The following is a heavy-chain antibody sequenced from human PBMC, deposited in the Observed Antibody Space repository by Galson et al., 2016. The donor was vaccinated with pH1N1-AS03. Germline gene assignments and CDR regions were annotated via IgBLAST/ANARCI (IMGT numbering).Heavy chain of an antibody. CDR1: GDSVSSNTAA. CDR2: TYYRSKWYKWYN. V-gene: IGHV6-1*01. D-gene: IGHD1-26*01. CDR3: ARDHLGAGPAFDY. Sequence: AISGDSVSSNTAAWNWIRQSPSRGLEWLGRTYYRSKWYKWYNDYAVSVESRITINPDTSKNQFSLQLNSVTPEDTAVYYCARDHLGAGPAFDYWGQGTLVTVSS. J-gene: IGHJ4*02.